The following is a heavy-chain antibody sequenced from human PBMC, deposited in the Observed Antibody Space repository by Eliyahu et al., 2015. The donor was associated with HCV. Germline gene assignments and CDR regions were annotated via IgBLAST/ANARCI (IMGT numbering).Heavy chain of an antibody. CDR3: AKDQYVSGANTFSDS. Sequence: EVQLLESGGGLVQPGGSLRLSCAAXGFTFDCCAMTWVRQAPGKGLEWIASVSGRGSVTYYADSVKDRFIISRDNSKNMVYLQIRSLRAEDTAIYYCAKDQYVSGANTFSDSWGQGALITVSS. CDR2: VSGRGSVT. J-gene: IGHJ4*02. CDR1: GFTFDCCA. D-gene: IGHD4/OR15-4a*01. V-gene: IGHV3-23*01.